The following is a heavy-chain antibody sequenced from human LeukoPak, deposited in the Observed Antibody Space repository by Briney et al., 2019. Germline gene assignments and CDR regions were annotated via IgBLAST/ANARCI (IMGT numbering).Heavy chain of an antibody. CDR1: GFNFNSAW. CDR3: AKCTGDTAMVNDY. V-gene: IGHV3-23*01. Sequence: GGSLRLSCAAAGFNFNSAWMSWVRQAPGKGLEWVSAISGSGGSTYYADSVKGRFTISRDNSKNTLYLQMNSLRAEDTAVYYCAKCTGDTAMVNDYWGQGTLVTVSS. J-gene: IGHJ4*02. CDR2: ISGSGGST. D-gene: IGHD5-18*01.